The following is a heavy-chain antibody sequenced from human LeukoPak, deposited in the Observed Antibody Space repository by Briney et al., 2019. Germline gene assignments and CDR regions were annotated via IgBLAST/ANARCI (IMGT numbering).Heavy chain of an antibody. CDR2: IKEDGSEK. V-gene: IGHV3-7*01. CDR1: GFTFSSYW. J-gene: IGHJ6*03. CDR3: ARGGEHVDPLDHYYYMDV. D-gene: IGHD3-16*01. Sequence: GGSLRLSCAASGFTFSSYWMTWVRQAPGKGLEWVGNIKEDGSEKYYVDSVKGRFTISRDNAKNSLYLQMSSLRAEDTAVYYCARGGEHVDPLDHYYYMDVWGKGTTVTISS.